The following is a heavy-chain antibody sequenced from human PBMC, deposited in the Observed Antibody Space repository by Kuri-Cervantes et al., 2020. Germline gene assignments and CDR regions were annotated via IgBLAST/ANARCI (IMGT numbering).Heavy chain of an antibody. CDR1: GFTFSSYA. CDR2: IWYDGSNK. D-gene: IGHD2-2*01. J-gene: IGHJ4*02. V-gene: IGHV3-33*08. CDR3: ARVIPAAMVH. Sequence: GGSLRLSCAASGFTFSSYAMHWVRQAPGKGLEWVAVIWYDGSNKYYADSVKGRFTISRDNAKNSLYLQMNSLRAEDTAVYYCARVIPAAMVHWGQGTLVTVSS.